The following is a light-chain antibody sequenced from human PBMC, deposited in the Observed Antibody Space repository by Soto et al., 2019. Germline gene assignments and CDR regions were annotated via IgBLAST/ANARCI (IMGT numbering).Light chain of an antibody. Sequence: DIQMTQSPSTLSASVGDRVTITCRASQSISSWLAWYQKKPQKAPKLLIYKVSNLQSGVPSRFSGSGSGTEFTLTISSLQPDDFATYYCQQYNSYSHTFGQGTKLEIK. CDR1: QSISSW. V-gene: IGKV1-5*03. J-gene: IGKJ2*01. CDR3: QQYNSYSHT. CDR2: KVS.